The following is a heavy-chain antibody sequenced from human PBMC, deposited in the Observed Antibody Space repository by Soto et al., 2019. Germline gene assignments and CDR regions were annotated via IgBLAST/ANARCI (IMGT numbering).Heavy chain of an antibody. CDR2: TSSSSSTI. CDR1: GFTFSTYS. D-gene: IGHD5-12*01. Sequence: PGGSLRLSCAASGFTFSTYSMNLVRHAPWKGLEWVSYTSSSSSTIYYADSVKGRFTISRDNAKNSLYLQMNSLRDEDTAVYYCARDNYRDGYNYEFDYWGQGTLVTVS. CDR3: ARDNYRDGYNYEFDY. V-gene: IGHV3-48*02. J-gene: IGHJ4*02.